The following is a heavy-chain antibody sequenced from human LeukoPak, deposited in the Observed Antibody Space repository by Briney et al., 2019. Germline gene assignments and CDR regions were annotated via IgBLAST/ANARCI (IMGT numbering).Heavy chain of an antibody. D-gene: IGHD2-21*02. CDR3: ARAGLAYCGGDCYNWFDP. V-gene: IGHV3-7*01. CDR2: IKQDGSEK. J-gene: IGHJ5*02. CDR1: GFTFSSYW. Sequence: GGSLRLSCAASGFTFSSYWMSWVRQAPGKGLEWVANIKQDGSEKYYVDSVKGRFTISRDNAKNSLYLQMNSLRAEDTAVYYCARAGLAYCGGDCYNWFDPWGQGTLVTVSS.